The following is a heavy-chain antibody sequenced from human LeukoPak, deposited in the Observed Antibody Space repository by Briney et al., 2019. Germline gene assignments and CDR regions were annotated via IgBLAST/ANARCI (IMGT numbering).Heavy chain of an antibody. Sequence: GGSLRLSCAASEFTFSSYAMSWVRQAPGKGLEWVSAISGSGGSTYYADSVKGRFTISRDNSKNTLYLQMNSLRAEDTAVYYCAKHPSGSYYLDYWGQGTLVTVSS. CDR3: AKHPSGSYYLDY. V-gene: IGHV3-23*01. CDR2: ISGSGGST. J-gene: IGHJ4*02. D-gene: IGHD3-10*01. CDR1: EFTFSSYA.